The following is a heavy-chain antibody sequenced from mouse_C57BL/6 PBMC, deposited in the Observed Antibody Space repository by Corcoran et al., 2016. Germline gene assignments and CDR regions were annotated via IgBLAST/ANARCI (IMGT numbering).Heavy chain of an antibody. CDR1: GYTFTDYY. CDR2: IYPGSGNT. J-gene: IGHJ2*01. D-gene: IGHD2-3*01. CDR3: ARSADGYPDY. V-gene: IGHV1-76*01. Sequence: QVQLKQSGAELVRPGASVKLSCKASGYTFTDYYINWVKQRPGQGLEWIARIYPGSGNTYYNEKFKGKATLTAEKSSSTAYMQRSSLTSEDSAVYFCARSADGYPDYWGQGTTLTVSS.